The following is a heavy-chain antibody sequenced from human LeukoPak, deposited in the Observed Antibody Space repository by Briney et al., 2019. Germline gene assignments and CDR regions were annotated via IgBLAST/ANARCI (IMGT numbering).Heavy chain of an antibody. CDR2: ISDSGGST. V-gene: IGHV3-23*01. J-gene: IGHJ4*02. Sequence: GGSLRLSCATSGFSFSSYAMSWVRQAPGKGLEWVSAISDSGGSTYYADSVKGRFTISRDNSKNTLYLQMNSLRAEDTAVYYCAKGSRLPYDYVWGSYRTGLYFDYWGQGTLVTVSS. CDR3: AKGSRLPYDYVWGSYRTGLYFDY. D-gene: IGHD3-16*02. CDR1: GFSFSSYA.